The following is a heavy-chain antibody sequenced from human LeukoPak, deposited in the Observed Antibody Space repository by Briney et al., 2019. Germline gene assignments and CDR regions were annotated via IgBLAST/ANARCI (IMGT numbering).Heavy chain of an antibody. D-gene: IGHD5-18*01. Sequence: PGGSLRLSCAASGFTFSSYGMHWVRQAPGKGLEWVAFIRYDGSNKYYADSVKGQFTISRDNSKNTLYLQMNSLRAEDTAVYYCAKEDTAGEYFDYWGQGTLVTVSS. CDR1: GFTFSSYG. CDR3: AKEDTAGEYFDY. J-gene: IGHJ4*02. CDR2: IRYDGSNK. V-gene: IGHV3-30*02.